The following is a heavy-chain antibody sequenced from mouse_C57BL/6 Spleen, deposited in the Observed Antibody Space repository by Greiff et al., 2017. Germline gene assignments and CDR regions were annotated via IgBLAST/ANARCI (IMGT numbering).Heavy chain of an antibody. Sequence: EVKLVESGGGLVKPGGSLKLSCAASGFTFSSYAMSWVRQTPEKRLEWVATISDGGSYTYYPDNVKGRFTISRDNAKNNLYLQMSHLKSEDTAMYYCARDSQSPFDYWGQGTTLTVSS. CDR3: ARDSQSPFDY. J-gene: IGHJ2*01. CDR2: ISDGGSYT. D-gene: IGHD6-2*01. CDR1: GFTFSSYA. V-gene: IGHV5-4*01.